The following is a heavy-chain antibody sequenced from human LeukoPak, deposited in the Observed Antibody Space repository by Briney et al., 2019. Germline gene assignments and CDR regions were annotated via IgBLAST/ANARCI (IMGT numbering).Heavy chain of an antibody. J-gene: IGHJ4*02. V-gene: IGHV4-34*01. CDR2: INHSGST. Sequence: PSETLSLTCAVYGGSFSGYYWSWIRQPPGKGLEWIGEINHSGSTNYNPSLKSRVTISVDTSKNQFSLKLSSVTAADTAVYYCARVDDSSGYADYWGQGTLVTVSS. CDR3: ARVDDSSGYADY. D-gene: IGHD3-22*01. CDR1: GGSFSGYY.